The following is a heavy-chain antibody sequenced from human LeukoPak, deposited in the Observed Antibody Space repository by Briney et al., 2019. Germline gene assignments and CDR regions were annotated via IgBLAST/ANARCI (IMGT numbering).Heavy chain of an antibody. J-gene: IGHJ3*02. CDR2: ISYDGSNK. V-gene: IGHV3-30*03. CDR3: ARGGVGSFDI. CDR1: GFTFSSYG. Sequence: PGGSLRLSCAASGFTFSSYGMDGGREAPGKGVGLVAVISYDGSNKYYADSVKGRFTISRDNSKNTLYLQMNSLRAEDTAVYYCARGGVGSFDIWGQGTMVTVSS. D-gene: IGHD2-8*02.